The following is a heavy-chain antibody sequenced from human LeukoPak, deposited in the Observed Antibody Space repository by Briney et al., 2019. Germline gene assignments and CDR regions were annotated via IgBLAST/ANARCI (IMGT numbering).Heavy chain of an antibody. CDR2: IDPSGGST. V-gene: IGHV1-46*01. CDR1: GYTFTSYY. Sequence: GASVKVSCKASGYTFTSYYMHWVRQAPGQGLEWMGIIDPSGGSTSYAQNFQGRVTMTRDTSTSTVYMELSSLRSEDTAVYYCASGAGYSSRWSTAEYFQHWGQGTLVTVSS. J-gene: IGHJ1*01. D-gene: IGHD6-13*01. CDR3: ASGAGYSSRWSTAEYFQH.